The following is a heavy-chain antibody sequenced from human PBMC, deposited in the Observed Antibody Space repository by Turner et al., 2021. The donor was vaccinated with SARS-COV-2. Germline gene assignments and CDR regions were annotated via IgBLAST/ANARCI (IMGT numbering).Heavy chain of an antibody. CDR1: GFTFTNHW. J-gene: IGHJ4*02. Sequence: EVQLVASGGGLVQPGGSLRLSCAASGFTFTNHWIGWVRQAPGEGLEWVAIISQDGSQKNYVDSLRGRFTISRDNAKQSLYLQMNSLRADDTAVYYCARDSGYYRFDFWGQGTLVTVSS. V-gene: IGHV3-7*03. D-gene: IGHD3-22*01. CDR2: ISQDGSQK. CDR3: ARDSGYYRFDF.